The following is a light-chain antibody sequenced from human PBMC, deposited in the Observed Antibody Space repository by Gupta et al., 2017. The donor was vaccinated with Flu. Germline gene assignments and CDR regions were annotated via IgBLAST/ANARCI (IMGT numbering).Light chain of an antibody. Sequence: GGRVTITCRASQSISNWLAWYQQKPGKAPKLLIYKASSLQSGVPPRFSGSGSGTEFTLTISSLQPDDFATYYCQQYNGYSRTFGQGTILEIE. CDR1: QSISNW. CDR2: KAS. V-gene: IGKV1-5*03. CDR3: QQYNGYSRT. J-gene: IGKJ2*01.